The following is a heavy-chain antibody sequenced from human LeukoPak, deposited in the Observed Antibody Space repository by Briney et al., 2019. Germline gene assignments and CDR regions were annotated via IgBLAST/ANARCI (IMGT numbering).Heavy chain of an antibody. CDR2: IIPIFGTA. J-gene: IGHJ6*02. D-gene: IGHD2-21*02. V-gene: IGHV1-69*13. CDR3: ARGVVVVTANAYYYYGMDV. CDR1: GGTFSSYA. Sequence: LWASVKVSCKASGGTFSSYAISWVRQAPGQGLEWMGGIIPIFGTANYAQKFQGRVTITADESTSTAYMELSSLRSEDTAVYYCARGVVVVTANAYYYYGMDVWGQGTTVTVSS.